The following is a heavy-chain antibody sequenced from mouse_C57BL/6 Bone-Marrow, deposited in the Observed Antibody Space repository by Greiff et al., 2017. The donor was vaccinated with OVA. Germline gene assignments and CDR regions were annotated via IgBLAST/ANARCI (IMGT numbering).Heavy chain of an antibody. D-gene: IGHD2-5*01. CDR2: ISNGGGST. V-gene: IGHV5-4*03. CDR1: GFTFSSYA. J-gene: IGHJ3*01. CDR3: AGSNYLAY. Sequence: EVKLMESGGGLVKPGGSLKLSCAASGFTFSSYAMSWVRQTPEKRLEWVATISNGGGSTYYPDTVKGRFTISRDNAKNTLYLQMSRLKSEDTAMYYCAGSNYLAYWGQGTLVTVSA.